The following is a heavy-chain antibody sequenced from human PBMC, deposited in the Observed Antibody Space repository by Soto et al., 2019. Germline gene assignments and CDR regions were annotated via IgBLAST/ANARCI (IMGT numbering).Heavy chain of an antibody. Sequence: GGSLRLSCAASGFTFSSYSMNWVRQAPGKGLEWVSYISSSSSTIYYADSVKGRFTISRDNAKNSLYLQMNSLRAEDTAVYYCARDYSIVATIVGDFDYWGQGTLVTVSS. CDR3: ARDYSIVATIVGDFDY. V-gene: IGHV3-48*01. CDR2: ISSSSSTI. J-gene: IGHJ4*02. CDR1: GFTFSSYS. D-gene: IGHD5-12*01.